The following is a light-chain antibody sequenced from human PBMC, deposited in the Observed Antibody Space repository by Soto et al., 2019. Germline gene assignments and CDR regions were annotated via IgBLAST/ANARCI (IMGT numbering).Light chain of an antibody. J-gene: IGKJ1*01. Sequence: DIQMTQSPSTLSASIGDRVTISCRASQSLSRWLAWYQQIPGKAPKLLIYGTSSLKSGVPSRFSGSGSGTEFTLTISSLQPDDFATYYCQHYYNYPWTFGQGTKVDIK. CDR3: QHYYNYPWT. CDR2: GTS. V-gene: IGKV1-5*01. CDR1: QSLSRW.